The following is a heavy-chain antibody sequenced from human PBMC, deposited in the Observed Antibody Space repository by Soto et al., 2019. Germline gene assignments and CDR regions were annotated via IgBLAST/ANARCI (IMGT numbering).Heavy chain of an antibody. V-gene: IGHV1-18*01. CDR2: ISAYNGNT. J-gene: IGHJ6*02. D-gene: IGHD2-2*01. Sequence: ASVKVSCKASGYTFTSYGINWVRQAPGQGLEWMGWISAYNGNTNYAQKLQGRVTINPDTSKNQFSLQLNSVTPEDTAVYYCARGPVPAAMKLAYYYYGMDVWGQGTTVTVSS. CDR1: GYTFTSYG. CDR3: ARGPVPAAMKLAYYYYGMDV.